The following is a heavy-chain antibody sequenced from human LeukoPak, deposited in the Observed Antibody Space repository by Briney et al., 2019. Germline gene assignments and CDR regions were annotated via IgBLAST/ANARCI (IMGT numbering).Heavy chain of an antibody. D-gene: IGHD2-15*01. CDR1: GGSISSSSYY. CDR3: ARHKGGSSQFDY. CDR2: IYYSGST. V-gene: IGHV4-39*01. J-gene: IGHJ4*02. Sequence: PSETLSLTCTVSGGSISSSSYYWGWIRQPPGKGLEWIGSIYYSGSTYYNPSLKSRVTISIDTSKNQFSLKLSSVTAADTAVYYCARHKGGSSQFDYWGQGTLVTVSS.